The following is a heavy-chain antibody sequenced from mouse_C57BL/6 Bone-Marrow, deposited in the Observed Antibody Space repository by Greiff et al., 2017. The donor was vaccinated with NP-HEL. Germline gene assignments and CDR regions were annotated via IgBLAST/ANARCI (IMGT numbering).Heavy chain of an antibody. V-gene: IGHV1-63*01. CDR2: IYPGGGYT. J-gene: IGHJ2*01. CDR1: GYTFTNYW. Sequence: QMQLKQSGAELVRPGTSVKMSCKASGYTFTNYWIGWAKQRPGHGLEWIGDIYPGGGYTNYNEKFKGKATLTADKSSSTAYMQFSSLTSEDSAIYYCARKGGGYFDYWGQGTTLTVSS. CDR3: ARKGGGYFDY.